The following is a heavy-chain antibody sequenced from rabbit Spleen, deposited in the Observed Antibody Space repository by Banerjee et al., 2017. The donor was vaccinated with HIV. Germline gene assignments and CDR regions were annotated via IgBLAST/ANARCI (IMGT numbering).Heavy chain of an antibody. CDR2: IDTSDGDT. J-gene: IGHJ6*01. D-gene: IGHD1-1*01. Sequence: QEQLVESGGGLVQPGGSLKLSCTVSGFSFSSIYWICWVRQAPGKGLEWIACIDTSDGDTDYANWPKGRFTISKTSSTTVTLQMTSLTAADTATYFCARDTSSSFSSYGMDLWGPGTLVTVS. CDR1: GFSFSSIYW. CDR3: ARDTSSSFSSYGMDL. V-gene: IGHV1S45*01.